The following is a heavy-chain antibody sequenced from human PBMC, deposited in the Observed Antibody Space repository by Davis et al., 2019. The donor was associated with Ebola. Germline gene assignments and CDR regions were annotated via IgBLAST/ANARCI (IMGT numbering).Heavy chain of an antibody. J-gene: IGHJ5*02. CDR1: GYTFTGYY. V-gene: IGHV1-2*02. Sequence: ASVKVSCKASGYTFTGYYMHWVRQAPGQGLEWMGWINPNSGGTNYAQKFQGRVTMTRDTSISTAYMELSRLRSDDTAVYYCARDGAAARYNWFDPWGQGTLVTVSS. D-gene: IGHD6-6*01. CDR3: ARDGAAARYNWFDP. CDR2: INPNSGGT.